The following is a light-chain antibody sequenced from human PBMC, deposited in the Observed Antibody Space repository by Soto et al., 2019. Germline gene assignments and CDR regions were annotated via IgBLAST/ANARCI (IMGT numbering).Light chain of an antibody. CDR1: HSVSSN. Sequence: EIVMTQSPATLSVSPGERATLSCRAGHSVSSNLAWYQQKPGQAPRLLIYGASTRATGIPARFSGSGSGTEFTLTISSLQSEDFAVYYCQQYNNWPYTFGQGTKLEIK. CDR3: QQYNNWPYT. CDR2: GAS. J-gene: IGKJ2*01. V-gene: IGKV3-15*01.